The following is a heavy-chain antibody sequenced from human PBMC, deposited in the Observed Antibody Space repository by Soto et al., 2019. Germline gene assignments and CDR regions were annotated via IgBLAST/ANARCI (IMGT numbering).Heavy chain of an antibody. V-gene: IGHV3-30*18. CDR1: GFTFSSYG. CDR3: AKEWVYDTSGWSFDY. D-gene: IGHD3-22*01. CDR2: ISDDGSNK. Sequence: QVQLVESGGGVVQPGRSLRLSCAASGFTFSSYGMHWVRQAPGKGLEWVAVISDDGSNKDYADSLKGRFTISRDNSKNTLYLQMNSLRAEDTAVYYCAKEWVYDTSGWSFDYWGQGTLVTVSS. J-gene: IGHJ4*02.